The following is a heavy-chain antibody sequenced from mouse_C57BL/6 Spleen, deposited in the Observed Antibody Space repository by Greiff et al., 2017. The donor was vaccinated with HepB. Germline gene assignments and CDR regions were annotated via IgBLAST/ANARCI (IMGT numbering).Heavy chain of an antibody. Sequence: QVQLQQPGAELVRPGSSVKLSCKASGYTFTSYWMHWVKQRPIQGLEWIGNIDPSDSETHYNQKFKDKATLTVDKSSSTAYMQLSSLTSEDSSVYYCARGITTVVAPHAMDYWGQGTSVTVSS. D-gene: IGHD1-1*01. CDR1: GYTFTSYW. CDR3: ARGITTVVAPHAMDY. V-gene: IGHV1-52*01. CDR2: IDPSDSET. J-gene: IGHJ4*01.